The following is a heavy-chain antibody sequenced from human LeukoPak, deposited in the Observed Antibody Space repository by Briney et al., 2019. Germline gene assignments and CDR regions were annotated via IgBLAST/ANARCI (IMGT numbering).Heavy chain of an antibody. CDR1: GFTFSSYA. J-gene: IGHJ4*02. V-gene: IGHV3-23*01. Sequence: GGSLRLSCAASGFTFSSYAMSWVRQAPGKGLEWVSAISGSGGSTYYADSVRGRFTISRDNSKNTLYLQMNSLRAEDTAVYYCAKSPFVEGSGSYFDYWGQGTLVTVSS. CDR2: ISGSGGST. D-gene: IGHD3-10*01. CDR3: AKSPFVEGSGSYFDY.